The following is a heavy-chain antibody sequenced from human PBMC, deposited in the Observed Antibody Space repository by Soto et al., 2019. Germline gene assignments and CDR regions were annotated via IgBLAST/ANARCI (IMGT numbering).Heavy chain of an antibody. Sequence: SETLSLTCTVSGGSISSYYWSWIRQPPGKGLEWIGYIYYSGSTNYNPSLKSRVTISVDTSKNQFSLKLSSVTAADTAVYYCARGGLLMAYAIPGWFDPWGQGTLVTAPQ. CDR2: IYYSGST. CDR3: ARGGLLMAYAIPGWFDP. CDR1: GGSISSYY. D-gene: IGHD2-8*01. J-gene: IGHJ5*02. V-gene: IGHV4-59*01.